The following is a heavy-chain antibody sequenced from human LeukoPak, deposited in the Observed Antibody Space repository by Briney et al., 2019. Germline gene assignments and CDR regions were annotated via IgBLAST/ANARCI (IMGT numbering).Heavy chain of an antibody. J-gene: IGHJ4*01. Sequence: ASVKVSCKASGYTFTAYYIHWVRQAPGLGLEWMGWINPNSGVTKSAQRFQGRVTMTSDTSITTAYMELSRLRSDDTAVYYCARETPPRRGAPAGVLFPDWGHGTLVTVS. CDR1: GYTFTAYY. D-gene: IGHD6-13*01. CDR3: ARETPPRRGAPAGVLFPD. V-gene: IGHV1-2*02. CDR2: INPNSGVT.